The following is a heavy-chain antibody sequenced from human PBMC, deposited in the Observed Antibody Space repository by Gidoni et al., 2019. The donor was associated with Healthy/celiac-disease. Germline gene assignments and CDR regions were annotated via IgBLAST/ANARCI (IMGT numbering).Heavy chain of an antibody. Sequence: QVQLVQPGAEVKKPGSSVKVSCKASGGTFSSYAISWVRQAPGQGLEWMGGIIPIFGTANYAQKFQGRVTITADESTSTAYMELSSLRSEDTAVYYCARATIHGSGSYYPYYYGMDVWGQGTTVTVSS. D-gene: IGHD3-10*01. CDR2: IIPIFGTA. V-gene: IGHV1-69*01. J-gene: IGHJ6*02. CDR1: GGTFSSYA. CDR3: ARATIHGSGSYYPYYYGMDV.